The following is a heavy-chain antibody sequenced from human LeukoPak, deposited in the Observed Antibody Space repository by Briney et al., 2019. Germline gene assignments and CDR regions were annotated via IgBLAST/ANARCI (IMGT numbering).Heavy chain of an antibody. CDR1: GYTFTGYY. CDR2: INPNSGGT. D-gene: IGHD4-17*01. J-gene: IGHJ2*01. V-gene: IGHV1-2*02. Sequence: ASVKVSCKASGYTFTGYYMHWVRQAPGQGLEWMGWINPNSGGTNYAQKFQGRVTMTTDTSTSTAYMELRSLRSDDTAVYYCARSPWGDYVVTGGNWYFDLWGRGTLVTVSS. CDR3: ARSPWGDYVVTGGNWYFDL.